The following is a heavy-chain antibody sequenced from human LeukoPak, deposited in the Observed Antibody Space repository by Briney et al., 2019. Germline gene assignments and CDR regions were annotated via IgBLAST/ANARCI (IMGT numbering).Heavy chain of an antibody. J-gene: IGHJ4*02. CDR1: GGSISSGGYY. CDR3: AKFPPLILPGYFYYFDS. V-gene: IGHV4-31*11. Sequence: PSETLSLTCAVSGGSISSGGYYWSWIRQHPGKGLEWIGYIYYSGSTYYNPSLKSRVTISVDTSKNQFSLKLSSVTAADTAVYSWAKFPPLILPGYFYYFDSWAQEPLVPVPS. D-gene: IGHD3-9*01. CDR2: IYYSGST.